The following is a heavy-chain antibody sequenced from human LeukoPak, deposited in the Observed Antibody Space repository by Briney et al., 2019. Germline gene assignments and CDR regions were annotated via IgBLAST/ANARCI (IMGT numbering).Heavy chain of an antibody. D-gene: IGHD1/OR15-1a*01. J-gene: IGHJ4*02. CDR3: ARSIIGTRSKFDY. Sequence: SETLSLTCTVSGGSIGSDYWSWIRQPPGKGLEWIGNIYYTGSANYNPSLRSRVTMSVDTSKNQLSLRLNSVSAADTAVYYCARSIIGTRSKFDYWGQGTLVTVSS. CDR2: IYYTGSA. V-gene: IGHV4-59*01. CDR1: GGSIGSDY.